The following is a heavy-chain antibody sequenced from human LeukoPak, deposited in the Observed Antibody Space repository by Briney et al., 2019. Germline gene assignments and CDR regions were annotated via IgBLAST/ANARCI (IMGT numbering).Heavy chain of an antibody. CDR3: AKDLTYESSGSVIDH. CDR2: VNWHGTT. J-gene: IGHJ4*02. CDR1: GSIFGDYT. D-gene: IGHD3-22*01. Sequence: GGSLRLSCAASGSIFGDYTMHWVRQVPGKTLEWVSLVNWHGTTYYADSLKGRFTISRDNSKNSLYLQMDSLRTEDTAFYYCAKDLTYESSGSVIDHWGLGTLVTVSS. V-gene: IGHV3-43*01.